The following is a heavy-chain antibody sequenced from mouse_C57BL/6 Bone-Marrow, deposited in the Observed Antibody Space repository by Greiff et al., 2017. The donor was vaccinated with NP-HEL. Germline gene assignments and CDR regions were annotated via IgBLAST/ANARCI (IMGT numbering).Heavy chain of an antibody. D-gene: IGHD1-1*01. CDR3: AKTNTTVVDWYFDV. Sequence: QVQLKESGPGLVAPSQSLSITCTVSGFSLTSYDVSWVRQPPGQGLEWLGVIWGDGSTNYHSALIPRLSICKDNSKSQVFLKLNSLQTDDTATDYCAKTNTTVVDWYFDVWGTGTTVTVSS. V-gene: IGHV2-3*01. CDR2: IWGDGST. CDR1: GFSLTSYD. J-gene: IGHJ1*03.